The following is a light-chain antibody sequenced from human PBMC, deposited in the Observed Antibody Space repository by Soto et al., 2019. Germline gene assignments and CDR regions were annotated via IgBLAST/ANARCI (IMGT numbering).Light chain of an antibody. CDR3: QQYYNWPRT. CDR2: GAS. J-gene: IGKJ5*01. CDR1: QTIDTN. Sequence: EIVRTQSPGTLSVSPGERATLSFRVSQTIDTNLARYQQKPGQAPRLLIFGASTGATGLPARFSGSGSGTEFTLTINSLQAEDCAVYYCQQYYNWPRTFGQGTRLEIK. V-gene: IGKV3-15*01.